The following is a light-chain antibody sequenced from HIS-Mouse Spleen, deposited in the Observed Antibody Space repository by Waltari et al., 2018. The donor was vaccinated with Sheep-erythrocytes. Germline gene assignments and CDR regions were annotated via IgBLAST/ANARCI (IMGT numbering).Light chain of an antibody. CDR1: SGSIASNY. J-gene: IGLJ3*02. CDR3: QSYDSSNHRGV. CDR2: EDN. V-gene: IGLV6-57*02. Sequence: NFMLTQPHSVSESPGKTVTISCTGSSGSIASNYVQWYQQRPGSAPTTVIYEDNQRPPGVPVRFSGSIDSSSNSASLTISGLKTEDEADYYCQSYDSSNHRGVFGGGTKLTVL.